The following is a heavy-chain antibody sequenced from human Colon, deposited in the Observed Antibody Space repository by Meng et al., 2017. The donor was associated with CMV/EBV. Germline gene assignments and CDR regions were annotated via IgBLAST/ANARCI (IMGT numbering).Heavy chain of an antibody. D-gene: IGHD4-17*01. CDR3: ARVLGYGSFDY. V-gene: IGHV3-7*01. J-gene: IGHJ4*02. CDR2: IKQDGSEK. CDR1: GFTFSSYW. Sequence: GESLKISCAASGFTFSSYWMSWVRQAPGKGLEWVANIKQDGSEKYYVDSVKGRFTISRDNAKNSLYLQMNSLRAEVTAVYYCARVLGYGSFDYWGQGTLVTVSS.